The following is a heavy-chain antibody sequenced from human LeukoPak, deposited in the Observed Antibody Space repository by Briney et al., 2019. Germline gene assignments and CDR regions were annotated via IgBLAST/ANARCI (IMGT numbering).Heavy chain of an antibody. CDR1: GGSISSSSYY. J-gene: IGHJ4*02. CDR3: ARLTYYYGSLDY. Sequence: PSETLSLTCTVSGGSISSSSYYWGWIRQPPGKGLEWIGSIYYSGSTYYNPSLKSRVTISVDTSKNQFSLKLSSVTAADTAVYYCARLTYYYGSLDYWGQGTLVTVSS. D-gene: IGHD3-10*01. CDR2: IYYSGST. V-gene: IGHV4-39*01.